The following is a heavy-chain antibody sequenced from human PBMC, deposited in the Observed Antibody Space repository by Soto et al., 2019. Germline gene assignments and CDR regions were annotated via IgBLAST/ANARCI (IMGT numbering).Heavy chain of an antibody. Sequence: PGESLKISCKGSGYSFTSYWISWVRQMPGKGLEWMGRIDPSDSYTNYSPSFQGHVTISADKSISTAYLQWSSLKASDTAMYYCARRPGYCSGGSCYDWDWFDPWGQGTLVTSPQ. CDR2: IDPSDSYT. D-gene: IGHD2-15*01. CDR3: ARRPGYCSGGSCYDWDWFDP. CDR1: GYSFTSYW. J-gene: IGHJ5*02. V-gene: IGHV5-10-1*01.